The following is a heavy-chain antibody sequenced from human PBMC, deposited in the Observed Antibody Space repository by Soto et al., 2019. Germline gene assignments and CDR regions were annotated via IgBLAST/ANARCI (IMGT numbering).Heavy chain of an antibody. J-gene: IGHJ6*03. D-gene: IGHD5-12*01. CDR3: ARGSYSGYPYPDV. V-gene: IGHV4-59*01. CDR2: IYYSGST. CDR1: GGSISSYY. Sequence: SETLSLTCTVSGGSISSYYWSWIRQPPEKGLEWIGYIYYSGSTNYNPSLKSRVTISVDTSKNQFSLKLSSVTAADTAVYYCARGSYSGYPYPDVWGKGTTVTVS.